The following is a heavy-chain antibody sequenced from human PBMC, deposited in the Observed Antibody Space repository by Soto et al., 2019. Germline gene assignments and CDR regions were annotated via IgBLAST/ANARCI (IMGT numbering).Heavy chain of an antibody. CDR2: ISYDGSHK. CDR1: RFTFSYYG. D-gene: IGHD2-8*02. Sequence: GGSLRLSCAASRFTFSYYGMHWVRQAPGKGLEWVAVISYDGSHKHYADSVKGRFTISRDNSKNTLYLQMKSLRPEDTAVYYCSNDLVANVRNYYGMDVWGQGTTVTVSS. V-gene: IGHV3-30*18. CDR3: SNDLVANVRNYYGMDV. J-gene: IGHJ6*02.